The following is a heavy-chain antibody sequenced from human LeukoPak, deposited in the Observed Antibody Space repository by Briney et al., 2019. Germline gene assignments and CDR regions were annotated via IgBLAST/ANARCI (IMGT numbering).Heavy chain of an antibody. J-gene: IGHJ4*02. V-gene: IGHV3-21*01. D-gene: IGHD2-2*01. CDR2: ISSSSSYI. CDR3: ARGQIVVVPAAKEGHGFDY. Sequence: GGSLRLSCAASGFTFSSYSMNWVRQAPGKGLEWVSSISSSSSYIYYRDSRKHRLTTSRDNAKNSLYLQMNSLRAEDTVVYYCARGQIVVVPAAKEGHGFDYWGQGNLVTVSS. CDR1: GFTFSSYS.